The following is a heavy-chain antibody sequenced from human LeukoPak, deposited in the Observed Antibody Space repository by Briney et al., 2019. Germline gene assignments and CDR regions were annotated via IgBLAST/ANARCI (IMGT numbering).Heavy chain of an antibody. V-gene: IGHV1-8*03. CDR2: MNPNSGNT. Sequence: ASVKVSCKASGYTFTSYAINWVRQATGQGLEWMGWMNPNSGNTGYAQKFQGRVTITRNTSISTAYMELSSLRSEDTAVYYCAREGYSYGYYYYYYMDVWGKGTTVTVSS. CDR3: AREGYSYGYYYYYYMDV. CDR1: GYTFTSYA. D-gene: IGHD5-18*01. J-gene: IGHJ6*03.